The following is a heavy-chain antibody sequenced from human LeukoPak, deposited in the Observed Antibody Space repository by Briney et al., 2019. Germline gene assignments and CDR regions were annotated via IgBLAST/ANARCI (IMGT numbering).Heavy chain of an antibody. CDR2: MNPNSGNT. V-gene: IGHV1-8*01. D-gene: IGHD3-3*01. CDR1: GYTFTSYD. J-gene: IGHJ5*02. CDR3: ARDGTIFGVVIILFDP. Sequence: ASVKVSCKASGYTFTSYDINWVRQATGQGLEWMGWMNPNSGNTGYAQKLQGRVTMTTDTSTSTAYMELRSLRSDDTAVYYCARDGTIFGVVIILFDPWGQGTLVTVSS.